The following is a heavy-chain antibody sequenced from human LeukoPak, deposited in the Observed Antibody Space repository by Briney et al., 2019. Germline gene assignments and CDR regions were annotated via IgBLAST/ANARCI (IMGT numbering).Heavy chain of an antibody. Sequence: GASVKVSCKASGGTFSSYAISWVRQAPGQGLEWMGRIIPILGIANYAQKFQGRVTMTTDTSTSTAYMELRSLRSDDTAVYYCARDPRVQPAAISKIYYYYYYGMDVWGQGTTVTVSS. J-gene: IGHJ6*02. V-gene: IGHV1-69*04. CDR1: GGTFSSYA. D-gene: IGHD2-2*02. CDR3: ARDPRVQPAAISKIYYYYYYGMDV. CDR2: IIPILGIA.